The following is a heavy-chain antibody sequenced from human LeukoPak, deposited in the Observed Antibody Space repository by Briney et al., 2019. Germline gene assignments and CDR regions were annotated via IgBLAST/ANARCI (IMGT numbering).Heavy chain of an antibody. Sequence: PGGSLRLSCAASGFTFSSYWMHWVRQAPGKGLVWVSRINSDGSSTSYADSVKGRFTISRDNSKNTLYLQMNSLRAEDTAVYYCAKDRWIQLWLLTDSWGQGTLVTVSS. CDR1: GFTFSSYW. D-gene: IGHD5-18*01. CDR2: INSDGSST. V-gene: IGHV3-74*01. J-gene: IGHJ5*01. CDR3: AKDRWIQLWLLTDS.